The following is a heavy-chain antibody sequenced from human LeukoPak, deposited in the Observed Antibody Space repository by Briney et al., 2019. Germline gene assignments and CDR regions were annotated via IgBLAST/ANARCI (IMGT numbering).Heavy chain of an antibody. J-gene: IGHJ4*02. CDR1: GYTFTSYY. V-gene: IGHV1-46*01. D-gene: IGHD2-15*01. Sequence: ASVKVSCKASGYTFTSYYMHWVRQAPGQGLEWMGIINPSGGSTSYALKFQGRVTMTRDTSTSTVYMELSSLRSEDTAVYYCAGGYCSGGSCFEWYYFDYWGQGTLVTVSS. CDR2: INPSGGST. CDR3: AGGYCSGGSCFEWYYFDY.